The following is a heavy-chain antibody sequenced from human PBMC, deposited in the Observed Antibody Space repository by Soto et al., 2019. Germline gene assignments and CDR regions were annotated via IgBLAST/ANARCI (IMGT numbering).Heavy chain of an antibody. CDR1: GGSISSYY. Sequence: SETLSLTCTVSGGSISSYYWSWIRQPPGKGLEWIGYIYYSGSTNYNPSLKSRVTISVDTSKNQFSLKLSSVTAADTAVYYCARGPNCSGGSCYSRTYGYWGQGTLVTVSS. D-gene: IGHD2-15*01. CDR3: ARGPNCSGGSCYSRTYGY. CDR2: IYYSGST. J-gene: IGHJ4*02. V-gene: IGHV4-59*01.